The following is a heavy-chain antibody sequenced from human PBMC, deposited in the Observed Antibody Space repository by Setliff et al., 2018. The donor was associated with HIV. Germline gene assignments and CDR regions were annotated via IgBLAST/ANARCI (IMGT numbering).Heavy chain of an antibody. V-gene: IGHV4-61*08. Sequence: SETLSLTCTVSGGSISSGGYYWSWIRQHPGKGLEWIGYIYYSGDTNYNPSLRSRVTISVDTSQNRFSLRLTSVTAADTGVYFCARVRQDSYYDSTSYYWGDAFDIWGQGTRVTVS. CDR2: IYYSGDT. CDR1: GGSISSGGYY. J-gene: IGHJ3*02. CDR3: ARVRQDSYYDSTSYYWGDAFDI. D-gene: IGHD3-22*01.